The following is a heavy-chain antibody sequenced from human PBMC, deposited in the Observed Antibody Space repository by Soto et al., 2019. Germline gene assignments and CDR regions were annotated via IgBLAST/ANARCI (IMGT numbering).Heavy chain of an antibody. CDR3: AKRRSMADPAFDY. J-gene: IGHJ4*02. CDR1: GFTFNSYW. V-gene: IGHV3-23*04. Sequence: EVQVVESGGGLVQPGGSLRLSCAASGFTFNSYWMHWVRQTPGRGLVWVSAISGSGGSTYYADSVKGRFTISRDNSKNTLYLQMNSLRAEDTAVYYCAKRRSMADPAFDYWGQGTLVTVSS. D-gene: IGHD3-10*01. CDR2: ISGSGGST.